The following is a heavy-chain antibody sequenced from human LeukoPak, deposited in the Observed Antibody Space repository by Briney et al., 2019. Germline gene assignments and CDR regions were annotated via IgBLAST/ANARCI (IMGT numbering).Heavy chain of an antibody. Sequence: GGSLRLSCAASVFTFSDHFMNCVRQTPGRGLEWVGRIRNKAFTYTTEYAASVKGRFTISRDDSQKSLYLQMNSLKTDDTAVYYCTREWHLLQLDYSYYFMDVWGRGTTVTVSS. CDR1: VFTFSDHF. D-gene: IGHD1-26*01. CDR3: TREWHLLQLDYSYYFMDV. V-gene: IGHV3-72*01. J-gene: IGHJ6*03. CDR2: IRNKAFTYTT.